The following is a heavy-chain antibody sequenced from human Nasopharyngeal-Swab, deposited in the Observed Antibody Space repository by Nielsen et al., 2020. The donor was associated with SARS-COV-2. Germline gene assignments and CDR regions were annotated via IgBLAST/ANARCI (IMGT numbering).Heavy chain of an antibody. V-gene: IGHV3-21*01. CDR2: ISSSSTYI. CDR1: GFTFSSYG. J-gene: IGHJ3*02. CDR3: ARGEYSSSSGAFDI. Sequence: GESLKISCAASGFTFSSYGMHWVRQAPGKGLEWVSSISSSSTYIYYADSVKGRFTISRDNAKNSLFLQMNSLSAEDTAVYYCARGEYSSSSGAFDIWGQGTMVTVSS. D-gene: IGHD6-6*01.